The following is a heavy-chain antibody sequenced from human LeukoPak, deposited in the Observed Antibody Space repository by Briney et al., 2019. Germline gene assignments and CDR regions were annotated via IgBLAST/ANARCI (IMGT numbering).Heavy chain of an antibody. CDR2: MNPNSGNT. Sequence: GASVKVSCKASGYTFTSYDINWVRQATGQGLEWMGWMNPNSGNTGFAQKFQGRVTLTMNTSMNTAYMELGSLTSDDTAVYYGARRRGGSNYWYSDYWGQGTLVTVSS. J-gene: IGHJ4*02. V-gene: IGHV1-8*01. CDR3: ARRRGGSNYWYSDY. CDR1: GYTFTSYD. D-gene: IGHD1-26*01.